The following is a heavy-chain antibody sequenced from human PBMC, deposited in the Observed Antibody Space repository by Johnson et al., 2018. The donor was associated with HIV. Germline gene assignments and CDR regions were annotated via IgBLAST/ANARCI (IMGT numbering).Heavy chain of an antibody. CDR3: ARDRVWFGELYAFDI. D-gene: IGHD3-10*01. CDR2: ISYDGSNK. J-gene: IGHJ3*02. V-gene: IGHV3-30-3*01. Sequence: VQLVESGGGLVQPGGSLRLSCAASGFTFSNYAMHWVRQAPGKGLEWVAVISYDGSNKYYADSVKGRFTISRDNSKNTLYLQMNSLRAEDTAVYYCARDRVWFGELYAFDIWGQGTMVIVSS. CDR1: GFTFSNYA.